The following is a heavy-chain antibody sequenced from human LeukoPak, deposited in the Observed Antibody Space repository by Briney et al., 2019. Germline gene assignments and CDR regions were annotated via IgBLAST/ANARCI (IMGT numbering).Heavy chain of an antibody. Sequence: GGSLRLSCAASGFMFSSYAMTWVRQAPGKGLEWVSGISGSGGSKYSADSVKGRFTISRDNSKSTLFLQMNSLRAEDTAVYYCAKSTGSETYYFDYWGQGILVTVFS. CDR3: AKSTGSETYYFDY. D-gene: IGHD2-8*02. CDR1: GFMFSSYA. J-gene: IGHJ4*02. V-gene: IGHV3-23*01. CDR2: ISGSGGSK.